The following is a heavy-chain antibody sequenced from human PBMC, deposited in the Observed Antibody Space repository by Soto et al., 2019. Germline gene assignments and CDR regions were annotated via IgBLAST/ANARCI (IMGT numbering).Heavy chain of an antibody. CDR2: IIPIFGTA. CDR1: GGTFSSYA. Sequence: VASVKVSCKASGGTFSSYAISWVRQAPGQGLEWMGGIIPIFGTANYAQKFQGRVTITADESTSTAYMELSSLRSEDTAVYYCASSRSHHSYYDSSGYYRTWGQGTLVTVSS. D-gene: IGHD3-22*01. J-gene: IGHJ5*02. CDR3: ASSRSHHSYYDSSGYYRT. V-gene: IGHV1-69*13.